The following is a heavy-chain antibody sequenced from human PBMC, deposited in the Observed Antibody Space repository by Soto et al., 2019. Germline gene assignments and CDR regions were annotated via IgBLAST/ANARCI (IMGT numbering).Heavy chain of an antibody. CDR2: ISTSSAYI. J-gene: IGHJ6*02. D-gene: IGHD3-22*01. Sequence: GSLRLSCAASGVTVSSSGMNWVRQAPGKGLEWLSSISTSSAYIYYADSVRGRFTISRDNAKNSLYLQMNSLRAEDSAVYYCARHYDSSGYYPYGMDVWGQGTTVTVSS. CDR1: GVTVSSSG. CDR3: ARHYDSSGYYPYGMDV. V-gene: IGHV3-21*01.